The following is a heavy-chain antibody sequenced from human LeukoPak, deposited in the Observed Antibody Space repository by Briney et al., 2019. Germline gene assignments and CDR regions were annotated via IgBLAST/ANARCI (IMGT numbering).Heavy chain of an antibody. D-gene: IGHD4-17*01. CDR2: IKQDGTEK. Sequence: GGSLTLSCAASGFTSSNYQMSWVRQAPGKGLEWVANIKQDGTEKYYVDSVKGRFTISRDNSKKSLFLQMNTLRAEDTAVYYCATGGVTTVTAWGQGTLVTVSS. CDR1: GFTSSNYQ. CDR3: ATGGVTTVTA. V-gene: IGHV3-7*01. J-gene: IGHJ4*02.